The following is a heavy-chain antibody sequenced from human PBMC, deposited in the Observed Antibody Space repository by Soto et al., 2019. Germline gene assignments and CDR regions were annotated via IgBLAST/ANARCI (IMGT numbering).Heavy chain of an antibody. J-gene: IGHJ6*03. V-gene: IGHV1-18*01. CDR1: GYTFTSYG. CDR3: ARDAPLRYFDWLSVYYYYYMDV. Sequence: QVQLVQSGAEVKKPGASVKVSCKASGYTFTSYGISWVRQAPGQGLEWMGWISAYNGNTNYAQKLQGRVTMTTDTSTSTAYMELRSLRSDDTAVYYCARDAPLRYFDWLSVYYYYYMDVWGKGTTVTVSS. CDR2: ISAYNGNT. D-gene: IGHD3-9*01.